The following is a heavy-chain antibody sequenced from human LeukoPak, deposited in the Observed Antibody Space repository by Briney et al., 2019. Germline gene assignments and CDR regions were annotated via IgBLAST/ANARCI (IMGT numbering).Heavy chain of an antibody. V-gene: IGHV1-69*13. Sequence: SVKVSCKTSGGTFTSYTITWVRQAPGQGLEWMGKIIPISGTTNYAQKFQGRVTFTADESTSTAYMELSSLRSEDTALYYCARKLRLGGNWFDPWGQGTLVTVSS. CDR1: GGTFTSYT. CDR3: ARKLRLGGNWFDP. J-gene: IGHJ5*02. D-gene: IGHD1-26*01. CDR2: IIPISGTT.